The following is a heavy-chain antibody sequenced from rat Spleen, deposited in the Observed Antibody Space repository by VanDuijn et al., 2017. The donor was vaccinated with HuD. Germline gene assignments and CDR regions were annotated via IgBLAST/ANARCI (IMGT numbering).Heavy chain of an antibody. CDR3: AKGGYNNYWYFDF. V-gene: IGHV5-25*01. CDR2: SSPSGGNT. D-gene: IGHD1-10*01. J-gene: IGHJ1*01. CDR1: GFTFSNYD. Sequence: EVQLVESGGGLVQPGRSLRLSCAASGFTFSNYDMAWVRQAPTKGLEWVASSSPSGGNTYYRGAVKGRFTVSRDNAKSTLYLQMASLRPEDTATYYCAKGGYNNYWYFDFWGPGTMVAVSS.